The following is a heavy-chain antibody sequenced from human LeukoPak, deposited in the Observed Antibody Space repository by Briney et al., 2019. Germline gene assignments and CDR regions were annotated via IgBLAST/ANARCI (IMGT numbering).Heavy chain of an antibody. CDR3: ARDTGSGYYSNNWFDP. D-gene: IGHD3-22*01. CDR2: ISRSSNSI. CDR1: GFTFSNHA. Sequence: PGGSLRLSCEASGFTFSNHAMNWVRQAPGKGLEWVSYISRSSNSIYYADSVEGRFTVSGDNAQSSLYLQMNSLRAEDTAVYYCARDTGSGYYSNNWFDPWGQGTLVTVSS. V-gene: IGHV3-48*04. J-gene: IGHJ5*02.